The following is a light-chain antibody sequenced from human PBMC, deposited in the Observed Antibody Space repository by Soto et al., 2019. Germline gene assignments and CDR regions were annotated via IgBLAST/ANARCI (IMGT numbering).Light chain of an antibody. CDR2: GAS. Sequence: EIVLTQSPGTLSLSPGERATLSCRASQSVSSAFLAWYQQRPGQAPRLLIYGASSRAAGIPDRFSGRGSGTDFTLTISRLEPEDCAVYFCQQYGNSPPWTFGQGTKVDIK. V-gene: IGKV3-20*01. CDR3: QQYGNSPPWT. CDR1: QSVSSAF. J-gene: IGKJ1*01.